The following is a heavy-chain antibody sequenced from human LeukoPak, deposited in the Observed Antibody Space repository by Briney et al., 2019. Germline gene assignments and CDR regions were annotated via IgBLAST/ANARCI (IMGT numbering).Heavy chain of an antibody. CDR3: ASLAPAAPG. CDR1: GFTFRIFW. V-gene: IGHV3-7*01. D-gene: IGHD2-2*01. Sequence: GGSLRLSCAASGFTFRIFWMNWIRQAPGKGLEWVATINQDGSEKYYLDSVKGRFTISRDNSKNTLYLQMNSLRAEDTAVYYCASLAPAAPGGGQGTLVTVSS. J-gene: IGHJ4*02. CDR2: INQDGSEK.